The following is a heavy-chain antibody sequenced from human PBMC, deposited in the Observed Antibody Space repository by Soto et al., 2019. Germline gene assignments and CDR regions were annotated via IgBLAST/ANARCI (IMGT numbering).Heavy chain of an antibody. CDR1: GFTFSSYG. CDR2: IWYDGSNK. CDR3: ARDGGAGTEISYYFDY. Sequence: PGGSLRLSCXASGFTFSSYGMHWVRQAPGKGLEWVAVIWYDGSNKYYADSVKGRFTISRDNSKNTLYLQMNSLRAEDTAVYYCARDGGAGTEISYYFDYWGQGTPVTVPS. V-gene: IGHV3-33*01. D-gene: IGHD6-19*01. J-gene: IGHJ4*02.